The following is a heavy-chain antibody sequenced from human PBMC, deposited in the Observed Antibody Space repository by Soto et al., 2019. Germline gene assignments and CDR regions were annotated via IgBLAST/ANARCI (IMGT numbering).Heavy chain of an antibody. CDR1: DYTFTSYG. CDR2: ISAHNGNT. J-gene: IGHJ4*02. Sequence: QVHLVQSGAEVKKPGASVKVSCKASDYTFTSYGITWVRQAPGQGLEWMGWISAHNGNTDYAQKLQSRVIVTRDTSTSTAYMELRSLISDDTAVYYCARGRYGDYWGQGALGTVSS. D-gene: IGHD1-1*01. V-gene: IGHV1-18*01. CDR3: ARGRYGDY.